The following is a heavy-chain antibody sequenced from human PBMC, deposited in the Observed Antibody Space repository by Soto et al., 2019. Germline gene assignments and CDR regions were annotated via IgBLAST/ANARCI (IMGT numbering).Heavy chain of an antibody. V-gene: IGHV3-23*01. CDR2: ISATGGGT. J-gene: IGHJ4*02. D-gene: IGHD3-16*01. CDR1: GFKFSNYA. CDR3: AKDRRAGGNSAFYFDF. Sequence: GGSLRLSCAASGFKFSNYAMSWVRQAPGKGLEWVSLISATGGGTYYADSVKGRFTISRDNSHNTLYLQVHSLTAEDTAVYYCAKDRRAGGNSAFYFDFWGQGAKVTVYS.